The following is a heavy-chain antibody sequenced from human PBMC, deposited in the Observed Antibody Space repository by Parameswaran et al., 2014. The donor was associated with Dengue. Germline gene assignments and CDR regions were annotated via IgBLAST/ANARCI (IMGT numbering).Heavy chain of an antibody. D-gene: IGHD3-3*01. CDR3: ARAEAIPLYYDFWSGYWGAFDI. CDR2: IYYSGST. J-gene: IGHJ3*02. Sequence: RWIRQPPGKGLEWIGYIYYSGSTYYNPSLKSRVTISVDTSKNQFSLKLSSVTAADTAVYYCARAEAIPLYYDFWSGYWGAFDIWGQGTMVTVSS. V-gene: IGHV4-31*02.